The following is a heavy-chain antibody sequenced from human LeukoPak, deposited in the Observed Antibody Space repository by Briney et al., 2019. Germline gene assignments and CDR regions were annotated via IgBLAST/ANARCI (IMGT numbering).Heavy chain of an antibody. D-gene: IGHD4-17*01. CDR1: GGSISSYY. CDR3: ARHGDYGDYGAY. J-gene: IGHJ4*02. CDR2: IYDTGNT. Sequence: PSETLSLTCTVSGGSISSYYWSWIRQTPGMGLEWIAYIYDTGNTRYNPSLQSRVTMSVDTSKNQFSLKLTSVTAADTAVYYCARHGDYGDYGAYWGQGALVTVSS. V-gene: IGHV4-59*08.